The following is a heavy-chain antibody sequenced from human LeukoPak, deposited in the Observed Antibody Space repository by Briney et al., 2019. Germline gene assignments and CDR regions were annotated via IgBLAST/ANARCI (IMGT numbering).Heavy chain of an antibody. J-gene: IGHJ3*02. V-gene: IGHV3-23*01. D-gene: IGHD3-3*01. CDR1: GFTFSDYA. CDR2: ISGRGDST. Sequence: GGSLRLSCAASGFTFSDYAMSWVRQAPGKGLEWVSPISGRGDSTYYADSVKGRFTISRDNSKNTLYLQMNSLRAEDTAVYYCASSSIFGVVINLTDAFDIWGQGTMVTVSS. CDR3: ASSSIFGVVINLTDAFDI.